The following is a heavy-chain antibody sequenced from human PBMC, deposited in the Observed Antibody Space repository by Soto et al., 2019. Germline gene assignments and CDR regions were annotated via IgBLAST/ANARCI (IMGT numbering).Heavy chain of an antibody. CDR1: VYTFTTYG. CDR2: ISAYNGNT. J-gene: IGHJ3*02. V-gene: IGHV1-18*01. CDR3: ARDSPVTGTSADASES. Sequence: VRVVCKESVYTFTTYGIIWVRPATGQRPAWLGWISAYNGNTNYAQKLQGRVTRTTDTSTSTAYMELRSLRSDDTAVYYCARDSPVTGTSADASESWGQGTMGTVS. D-gene: IGHD1-1*01.